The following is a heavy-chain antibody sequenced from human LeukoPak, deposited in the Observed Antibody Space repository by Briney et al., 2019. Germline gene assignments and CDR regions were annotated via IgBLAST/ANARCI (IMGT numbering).Heavy chain of an antibody. CDR2: ISAYNGNT. Sequence: EASVKVSCKASGYTFTSYGISWVRQAPGQGLEWMGWISAYNGNTNYAQKLQGRVTMTTDTSTSTAYMELRSLGSDDTAVYYCARRLREYCSGGSCYGTNWFDPWGQGTLVTVSS. CDR3: ARRLREYCSGGSCYGTNWFDP. J-gene: IGHJ5*02. CDR1: GYTFTSYG. D-gene: IGHD2-15*01. V-gene: IGHV1-18*01.